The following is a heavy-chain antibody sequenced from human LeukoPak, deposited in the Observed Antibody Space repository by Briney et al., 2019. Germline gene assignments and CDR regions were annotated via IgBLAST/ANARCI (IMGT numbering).Heavy chain of an antibody. CDR1: GDSVSSSY. V-gene: IGHV4-59*02. CDR2: IYHTGTT. J-gene: IGHJ5*02. D-gene: IGHD1-26*01. Sequence: SETLSLTCTVSGDSVSSSYWIWIRQPPGKGLEWIGYIYHTGTTSYHPPLRSRATLSLDTPKKQLSLTLTSMTPADTPVYYCARGATAWVHYDPWGQGTLVTVSS. CDR3: ARGATAWVHYDP.